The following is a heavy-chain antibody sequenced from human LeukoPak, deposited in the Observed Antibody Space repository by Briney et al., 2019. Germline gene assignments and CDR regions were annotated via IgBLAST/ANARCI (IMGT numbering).Heavy chain of an antibody. D-gene: IGHD7-27*01. CDR2: IYFRGTT. CDR3: ARSPGAPFDY. J-gene: IGHJ4*02. CDR1: GGSISSYY. V-gene: IGHV4-59*01. Sequence: SETLSLACTVSGGSISSYYWSWIRQPPGKGLEWIGYIYFRGTTNYHPSIKSRVTISVDTSKNQFSLKLTSVTTADTAVYYCARSPGAPFDYWGQGSLVTVSS.